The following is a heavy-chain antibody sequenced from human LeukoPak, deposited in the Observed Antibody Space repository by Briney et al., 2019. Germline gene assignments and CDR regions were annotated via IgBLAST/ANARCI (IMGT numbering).Heavy chain of an antibody. CDR2: INLSGST. D-gene: IGHD1-1*01. V-gene: IGHV4-34*01. Sequence: SENLSLTCAVYGGSFSGYYWSWIRQPPGKGLEWIGEINLSGSTNYNPSLKSRVTISVDTSKNQFSLKLSSVTAADTAVYYCAREKRRYGYYYYMDVWGKGTTVSISS. CDR3: AREKRRYGYYYYMDV. J-gene: IGHJ6*03. CDR1: GGSFSGYY.